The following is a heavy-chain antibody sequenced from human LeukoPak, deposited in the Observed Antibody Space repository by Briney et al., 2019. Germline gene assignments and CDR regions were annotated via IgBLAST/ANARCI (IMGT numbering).Heavy chain of an antibody. CDR1: GFTFSSYA. D-gene: IGHD3-22*01. Sequence: GGSLRLSCAASGFTFSSYAMSWVRQAPGKGLEWVSAISGSGGSIYYADSVKGRFTISRDNSKNTLYLQMNSLRAEDTAVYYCAKSYADSGDYYYDSSGYYHDAFDIWGQGTMVTVSS. V-gene: IGHV3-23*01. CDR3: AKSYADSGDYYYDSSGYYHDAFDI. J-gene: IGHJ3*02. CDR2: ISGSGGSI.